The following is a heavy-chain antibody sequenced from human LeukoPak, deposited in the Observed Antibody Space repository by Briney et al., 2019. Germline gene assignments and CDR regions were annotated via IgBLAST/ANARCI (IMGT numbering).Heavy chain of an antibody. D-gene: IGHD3-22*01. CDR1: GYTFTSYG. CDR2: IGAYNGNT. Sequence: ASVKVSCKASGYTFTSYGISWVRHDPGQGLEWMGWIGAYNGNTNYAQKLQGRVTMTTDTSTSTAYMELRSLRSDDTAVYYCAREGNYYDSSGSGLPYYYYGMDVWGQGTTVTVSS. J-gene: IGHJ6*02. CDR3: AREGNYYDSSGSGLPYYYYGMDV. V-gene: IGHV1-18*01.